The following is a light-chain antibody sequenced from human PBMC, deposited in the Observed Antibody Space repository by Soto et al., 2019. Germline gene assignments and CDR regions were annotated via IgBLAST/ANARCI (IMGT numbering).Light chain of an antibody. V-gene: IGKV3-15*01. CDR2: GAS. CDR3: QQNNKWPPVT. Sequence: EVLMTQSPATVSVSPGEGVTLSCMASQTISNDLAWYQQKPCQAPRLLIYGASTKATGVPARFSGGGSGTEFTLTISSLQSEDFAFYYCQQNNKWPPVTFGGGTKVEIK. CDR1: QTISND. J-gene: IGKJ4*01.